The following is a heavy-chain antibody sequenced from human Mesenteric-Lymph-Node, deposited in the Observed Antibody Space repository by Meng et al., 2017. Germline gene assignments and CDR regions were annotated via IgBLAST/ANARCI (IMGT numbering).Heavy chain of an antibody. CDR1: GGTFSSYA. Sequence: SVKVSCKASGGTFSSYAISWVRQAPGQGLEWMGWIIPIFGTAHYAQKFQGRVTITADKSTSTAYMELSSLRSEETAVYYCAGTSQPNYSDSSGYYSVLFDYWGQGTLVTVSS. V-gene: IGHV1-69*06. D-gene: IGHD3-22*01. J-gene: IGHJ4*02. CDR2: IIPIFGTA. CDR3: AGTSQPNYSDSSGYYSVLFDY.